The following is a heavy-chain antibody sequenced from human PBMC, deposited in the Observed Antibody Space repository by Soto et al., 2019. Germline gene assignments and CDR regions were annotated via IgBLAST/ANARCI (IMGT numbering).Heavy chain of an antibody. V-gene: IGHV3-11*01. CDR3: AREGSTWYFDS. CDR2: ISNGGTI. D-gene: IGHD2-2*01. Sequence: PGGPLRLSCAASGFTFSDYYMSLISQVPGKGLEWISYISNGGTIYYADSVKGRFTISRDNAKNSLYLQMNSLRAEDTAVYFCAREGSTWYFDSWGQGTLVTVSS. J-gene: IGHJ4*02. CDR1: GFTFSDYY.